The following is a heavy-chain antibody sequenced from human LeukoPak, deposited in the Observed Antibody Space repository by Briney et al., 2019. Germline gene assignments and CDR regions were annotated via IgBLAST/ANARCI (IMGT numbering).Heavy chain of an antibody. CDR2: ISNNGGYT. D-gene: IGHD2-15*01. Sequence: PGGSLRLSCAASGFTFSRSAMSWVRQAPGKGLEWVSAISNNGGYTYYADSVQSRFTISRDNSKSTLCLQMNSLRAEDTAVYYCAKQLGYCSDGSCYFPYWGQGTLVTVSS. CDR1: GFTFSRSA. J-gene: IGHJ4*02. V-gene: IGHV3-23*01. CDR3: AKQLGYCSDGSCYFPY.